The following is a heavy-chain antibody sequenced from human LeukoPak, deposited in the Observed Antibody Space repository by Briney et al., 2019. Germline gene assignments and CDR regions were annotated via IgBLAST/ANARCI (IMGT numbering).Heavy chain of an antibody. CDR3: AVHSGIAAANWFDP. CDR2: IYYSGST. D-gene: IGHD6-13*01. Sequence: PSETLSLTCTVSGGSISSYYWSWIRQPPGKGLEWIGYIYYSGSTNYNPSLKSRVTISVDTSKNQFSLKLSSVTAADTAVYYCAVHSGIAAANWFDPWGQGTLVTVSS. V-gene: IGHV4-59*08. J-gene: IGHJ5*02. CDR1: GGSISSYY.